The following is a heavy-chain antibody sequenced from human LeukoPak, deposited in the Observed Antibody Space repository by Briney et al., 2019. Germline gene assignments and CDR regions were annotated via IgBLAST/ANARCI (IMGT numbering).Heavy chain of an antibody. D-gene: IGHD5-12*01. CDR1: GVSISSSSYY. Sequence: SETLSLTCTVSGVSISSSSYYWGWIRQPPGKGLEWIGSIYYSGSTYYNPSLKSRVTISVDTSKNQFSLKLSSVTAADTAVYYCARVRSNSGLDYWGQGTLVTVSS. CDR3: ARVRSNSGLDY. J-gene: IGHJ4*02. V-gene: IGHV4-39*07. CDR2: IYYSGST.